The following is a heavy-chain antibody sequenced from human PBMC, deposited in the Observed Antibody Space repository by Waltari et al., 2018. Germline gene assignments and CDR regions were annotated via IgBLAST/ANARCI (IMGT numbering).Heavy chain of an antibody. CDR2: ISSSGSTI. CDR3: ARGNITMVRGARIYYYYGMDV. CDR1: GFPFSSYE. Sequence: EVQLVESGGGLVQPGGSLRLSCAASGFPFSSYEMNWVRQAPGKGLEWVSYISSSGSTIYYADSVKGRFTISRDNAKNSLYLQMNSLRAEDTAVYYCARGNITMVRGARIYYYYGMDVWGQGTTVTVSS. V-gene: IGHV3-48*03. D-gene: IGHD3-10*01. J-gene: IGHJ6*02.